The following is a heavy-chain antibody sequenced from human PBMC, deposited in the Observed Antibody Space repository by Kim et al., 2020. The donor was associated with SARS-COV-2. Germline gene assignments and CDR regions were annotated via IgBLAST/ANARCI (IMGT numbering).Heavy chain of an antibody. Sequence: SETLSLTCTVSGGSISSSSYYWGWIRQPPGKGLEWIGSIYYRGSTYYNPSLKSRVTISVDTSKNQFSLKLSSVTAADTAVYYCARQSSGSLNFYYYGMDVWGQGTTVTVSS. V-gene: IGHV4-39*01. D-gene: IGHD1-26*01. J-gene: IGHJ6*02. CDR1: GGSISSSSYY. CDR2: IYYRGST. CDR3: ARQSSGSLNFYYYGMDV.